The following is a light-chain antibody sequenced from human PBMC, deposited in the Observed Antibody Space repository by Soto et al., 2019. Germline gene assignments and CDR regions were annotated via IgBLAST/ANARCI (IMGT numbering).Light chain of an antibody. CDR3: GSWDSSLSAYV. V-gene: IGLV1-51*01. Sequence: QSVLTQPPSVSAAPGQKVTISCSVSSSNIGGNSVSWYQQLPGTAPKLLIYDDNKRPSGIPDRFSGSKSGTSATLGITGFQTGDEADYYCGSWDSSLSAYVFGTGTKV. CDR2: DDN. CDR1: SSNIGGNS. J-gene: IGLJ1*01.